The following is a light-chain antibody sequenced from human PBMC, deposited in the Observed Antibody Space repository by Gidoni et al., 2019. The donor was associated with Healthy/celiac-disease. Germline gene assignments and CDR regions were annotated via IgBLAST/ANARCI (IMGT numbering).Light chain of an antibody. J-gene: IGKJ2*01. CDR3: QQSYSTLHT. V-gene: IGKV1-39*01. CDR1: QSISSY. CDR2: AAS. Sequence: DIQMTQSPSSLSASVGDRVTITCPASQSISSYLNWYQQKPGKAPKLLIYAASSLQSGVPSRFSGSGSGTDFTLTISSLQPEDFATYYCQQSYSTLHTFGQGTKLEIK.